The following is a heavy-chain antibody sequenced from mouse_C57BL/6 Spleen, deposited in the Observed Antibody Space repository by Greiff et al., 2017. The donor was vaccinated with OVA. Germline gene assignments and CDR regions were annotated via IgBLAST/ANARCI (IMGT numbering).Heavy chain of an antibody. V-gene: IGHV5-9-1*02. J-gene: IGHJ1*03. D-gene: IGHD1-1*01. CDR2: ISSGGDYI. Sequence: EVKLVESGEGLVKPGGSLKLSCAASGFTFSSYAMSWVRQTPEKRLEWVAYISSGGDYIYYADTVKGRFTISRDNARNTLYLQMSSLKSEDTAMYYCTREGYGSRYFDVWGTGTTVTVSS. CDR3: TREGYGSRYFDV. CDR1: GFTFSSYA.